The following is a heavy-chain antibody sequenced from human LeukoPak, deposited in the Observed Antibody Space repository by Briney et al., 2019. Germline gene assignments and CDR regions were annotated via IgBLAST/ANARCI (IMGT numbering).Heavy chain of an antibody. CDR3: ARNEGYCSSTSCYFTYYYGMDV. V-gene: IGHV3-48*03. D-gene: IGHD2-2*01. CDR1: GFTISSYE. Sequence: GGSLRLSCAASGFTISSYEMNWVRQAPGKGLEWVSYISSSGSTIYYADSVKGRFTISRDNAKNSLYLQMNSLRAEDTAVYYCARNEGYCSSTSCYFTYYYGMDVWGQGTTVTVSS. J-gene: IGHJ6*02. CDR2: ISSSGSTI.